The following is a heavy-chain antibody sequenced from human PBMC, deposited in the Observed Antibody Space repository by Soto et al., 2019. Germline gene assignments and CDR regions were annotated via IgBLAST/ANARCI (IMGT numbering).Heavy chain of an antibody. V-gene: IGHV4-39*01. CDR3: ARGHDCSGGSCLGVWFDP. CDR2: IYYSGST. J-gene: IGHJ5*02. CDR1: GGSISSSSYY. D-gene: IGHD2-15*01. Sequence: PSETLSLTCTVSGGSISSSSYYWGWIRQPPGKGLEWIGSIYYSGSTYYNPSLKSRVTISVDTSKNQFSLKLSSVTAADTAVYYCARGHDCSGGSCLGVWFDPWGQGTPVTVS.